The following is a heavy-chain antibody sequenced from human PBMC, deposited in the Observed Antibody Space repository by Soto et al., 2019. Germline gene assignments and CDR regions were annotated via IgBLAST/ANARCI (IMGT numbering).Heavy chain of an antibody. J-gene: IGHJ4*02. D-gene: IGHD3-3*01. V-gene: IGHV3-30*18. CDR2: ISYDGSNK. Sequence: QVQLVESGGGVVQPGRSLRLSCAASGFTFSSYGMHWVRQAPGKGLEWVAVISYDGSNKYYADSVKGRFTISRDNSKNTLYLQMNSLRAEDTAVYYCAKTLLRFLEWYLVYWGQGTLVTVSS. CDR3: AKTLLRFLEWYLVY. CDR1: GFTFSSYG.